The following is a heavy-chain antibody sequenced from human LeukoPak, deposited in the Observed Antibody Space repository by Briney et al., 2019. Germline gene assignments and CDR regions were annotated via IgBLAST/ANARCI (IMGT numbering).Heavy chain of an antibody. Sequence: ETLSLTCTVSGGSISSSSYYWGWIRQPPGKGLEWVSSISSSSYIYYADSVKGRFTISRDNAKNSLYLQMNSLRAEDTAVYYCARDLLPNYGSGSYGWFDPWGQGTLVTVSS. CDR3: ARDLLPNYGSGSYGWFDP. CDR1: GGSISSSSYY. CDR2: ISSSSYI. V-gene: IGHV3-69-1*01. D-gene: IGHD3-10*01. J-gene: IGHJ5*02.